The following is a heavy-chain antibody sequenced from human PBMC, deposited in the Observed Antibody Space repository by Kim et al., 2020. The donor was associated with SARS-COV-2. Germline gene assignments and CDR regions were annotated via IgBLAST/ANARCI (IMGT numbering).Heavy chain of an antibody. Sequence: SETLSLTCSVSGDSIDSDDFFWVWVRQRPGGGLEWIGNVYNDGDTRYSASLGGRAPVPMDPSKNQFSLKVTSVTAADTAMYFCPRQLAASFPGFASWGKG. CDR3: PRQLAASFPGFAS. V-gene: IGHV4-39*01. CDR2: VYNDGDT. J-gene: IGHJ4*02. D-gene: IGHD2-2*01. CDR1: GDSIDSDDFF.